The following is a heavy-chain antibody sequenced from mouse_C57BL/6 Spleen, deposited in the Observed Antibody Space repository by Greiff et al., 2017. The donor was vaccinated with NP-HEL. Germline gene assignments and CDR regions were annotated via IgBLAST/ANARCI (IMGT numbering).Heavy chain of an antibody. V-gene: IGHV1-7*01. CDR3: ARGTAQAYFDY. D-gene: IGHD3-2*02. CDR2: INPSSGYT. Sequence: QVQLQQSGAELAKPGASVKLSCKASGYTFTSYWMHWVNQRPGQGLEWIGYINPSSGYTKYNQKFKDKATVTADKSSSTAYMQLSSLTYEDSAVYYCARGTAQAYFDYWGQGTTLTISS. CDR1: GYTFTSYW. J-gene: IGHJ2*01.